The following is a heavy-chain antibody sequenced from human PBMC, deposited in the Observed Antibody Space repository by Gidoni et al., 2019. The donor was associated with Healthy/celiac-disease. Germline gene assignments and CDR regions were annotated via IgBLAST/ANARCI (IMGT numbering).Heavy chain of an antibody. Sequence: QVQLVVSGGGLVKPGGSLRLSCAASGLTFRDYYMSWIRQAPGKGMEWVSYISSSSSYTNYADSVKGRFTISRDNAKNSLYLQMNSLRAEDTAVYYCARDPHIAVAGMSDYWGQGTLVTVSS. V-gene: IGHV3-11*06. D-gene: IGHD6-19*01. CDR2: ISSSSSYT. CDR1: GLTFRDYY. CDR3: ARDPHIAVAGMSDY. J-gene: IGHJ4*02.